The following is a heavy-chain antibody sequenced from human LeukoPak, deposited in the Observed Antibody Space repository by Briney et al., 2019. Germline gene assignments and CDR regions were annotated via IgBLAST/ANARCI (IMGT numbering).Heavy chain of an antibody. CDR3: ARDKFSNRLRISGYYYPNDY. D-gene: IGHD3-22*01. Sequence: GASVKVSCNASGYTFTSYYMHWVRQAPGQGLEWMGWISAYNGNTNYAQKLQGRVTMTTDTSTSTAYMELRSLRSDDTAVYYCARDKFSNRLRISGYYYPNDYWRQGTLVTVSS. V-gene: IGHV1-18*04. J-gene: IGHJ4*02. CDR2: ISAYNGNT. CDR1: GYTFTSYY.